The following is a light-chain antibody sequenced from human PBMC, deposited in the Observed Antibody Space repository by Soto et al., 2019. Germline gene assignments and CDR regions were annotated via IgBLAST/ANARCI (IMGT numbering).Light chain of an antibody. J-gene: IGKJ5*01. Sequence: EIVLTQSPATLSLSPGERTTLSGRASQDVSAYLAWYQQKPGLSPRLVMYDASNRATGIPARFSGSGSGTDFTLTISSLEPEDFAVYYCQHRSIWPVSFGQGTRLEIK. V-gene: IGKV3-11*01. CDR1: QDVSAY. CDR2: DAS. CDR3: QHRSIWPVS.